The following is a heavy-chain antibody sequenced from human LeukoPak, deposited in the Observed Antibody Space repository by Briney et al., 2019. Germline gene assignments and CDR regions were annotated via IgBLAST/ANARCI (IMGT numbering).Heavy chain of an antibody. J-gene: IGHJ5*02. Sequence: SETLSLTCTVSGGSINNYYWSWIRQPPGQGLDWIGYLHYSGSTSYNPSLKSRVTISVDTSKNQFSLQLNSVTPEDTAVYYCARVGAHSIAASFDPWGQGTLVTVSS. V-gene: IGHV4-59*12. CDR2: LHYSGST. CDR3: ARVGAHSIAASFDP. CDR1: GGSINNYY. D-gene: IGHD6-25*01.